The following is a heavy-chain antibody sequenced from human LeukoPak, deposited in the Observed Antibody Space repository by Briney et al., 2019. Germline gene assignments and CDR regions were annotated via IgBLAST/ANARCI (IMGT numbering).Heavy chain of an antibody. Sequence: GGSLRLSCAASGFTFSSYGMHWVRQAPGKGLEWVAVISYDGSNKYYADSVKGRFTISGDNSKNTLYLQMNSLRAEDTAVYYCAKEMWELLRGYYYYYMDVWGKGTTVTVSS. CDR1: GFTFSSYG. CDR3: AKEMWELLRGYYYYYMDV. V-gene: IGHV3-30*18. J-gene: IGHJ6*03. CDR2: ISYDGSNK. D-gene: IGHD1-26*01.